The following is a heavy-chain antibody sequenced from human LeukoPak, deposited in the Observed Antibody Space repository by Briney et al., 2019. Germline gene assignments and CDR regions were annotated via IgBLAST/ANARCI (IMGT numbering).Heavy chain of an antibody. V-gene: IGHV1-8*01. CDR1: GYTFTDYD. J-gene: IGHJ3*02. CDR3: ASVSLAAAGKRAFDI. CDR2: MNPNSGNT. D-gene: IGHD6-13*01. Sequence: GASVKVSCKASGYTFTDYDINWVRQATGQGLEWMGWMNPNSGNTGYTQKFQGRVTMTRNTSISTAYMELSSLRSEDTAVYYCASVSLAAAGKRAFDIWGQGTMVTVSS.